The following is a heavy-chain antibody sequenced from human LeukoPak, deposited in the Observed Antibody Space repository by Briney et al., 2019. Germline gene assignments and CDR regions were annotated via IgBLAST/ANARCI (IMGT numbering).Heavy chain of an antibody. CDR2: INPNSGGT. CDR3: ARGHLYYYYMDV. V-gene: IGHV1-2*02. J-gene: IGHJ6*03. Sequence: ASVKVSCKASGYTFTGYYMHWVRQAPGQGLEWMGWINPNSGGTNYAQKFQGRVTMTRDTSVSTAYMELSRLRSDDTAVYYCARGHLYYYYMDVWGKGTTVTVSS. CDR1: GYTFTGYY.